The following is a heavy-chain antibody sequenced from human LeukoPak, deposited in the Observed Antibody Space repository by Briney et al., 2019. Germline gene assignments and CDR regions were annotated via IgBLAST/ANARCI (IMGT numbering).Heavy chain of an antibody. CDR1: GGSISSYY. CDR2: ISHSGNT. D-gene: IGHD1-14*01. Sequence: SETLSLTCTVSGGSISSYYWSWIRQPPGKGLEWIGEISHSGNTNYNPSLKSRVTISIDKSNNQFSLKLSSVTAADTAVYYCARGGLTFGGNWGQGTLVTVSS. CDR3: ARGGLTFGGN. J-gene: IGHJ4*02. V-gene: IGHV4-59*12.